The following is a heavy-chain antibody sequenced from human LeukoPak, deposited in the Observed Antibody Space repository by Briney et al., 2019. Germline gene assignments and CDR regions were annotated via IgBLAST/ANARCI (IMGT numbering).Heavy chain of an antibody. V-gene: IGHV5-51*01. CDR1: GYSFTSYW. CDR3: ARRGTYYYDSSGYAPRGFDI. CDR2: IYPGDSDT. D-gene: IGHD3-22*01. J-gene: IGHJ3*02. Sequence: GESLKISCKGSGYSFTSYWIGWVRQMPGKGLEWMGIIYPGDSDTRYSPSFQGQVTFSADKSISTAYLQWSSLKASDTAMYYCARRGTYYYDSSGYAPRGFDIWGQGTMVTVSS.